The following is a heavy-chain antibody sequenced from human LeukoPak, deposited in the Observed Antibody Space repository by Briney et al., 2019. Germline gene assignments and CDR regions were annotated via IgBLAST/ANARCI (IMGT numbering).Heavy chain of an antibody. CDR2: IYYSGST. D-gene: IGHD6-19*01. J-gene: IGHJ3*01. CDR3: ARHHSDSSGWYDAFDL. Sequence: PSETLSLTCTVSGGSISSYYWSWIRQPPGRGLEWIGYIYYSGSTNYNPTLKSRVTISVDTSKNQFSLKLSSVTAADTAVYYCARHHSDSSGWYDAFDLWGQGTMVTVSS. CDR1: GGSISSYY. V-gene: IGHV4-59*08.